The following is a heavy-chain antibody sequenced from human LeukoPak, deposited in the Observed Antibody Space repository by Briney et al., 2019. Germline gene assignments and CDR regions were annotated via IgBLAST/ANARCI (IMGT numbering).Heavy chain of an antibody. D-gene: IGHD6-19*01. CDR1: GGSISSYY. CDR2: IYYSGST. Sequence: SETLSLTCTVSGGSISSYYWSWIRQPPGKGLEWIGYIYYSGSTNYNPSLKSRVTIPVDTSKNQFSLKLSSVTAADTAMYYCARSPQQWLARFDYWGQGTLVTVSS. V-gene: IGHV4-59*08. J-gene: IGHJ4*02. CDR3: ARSPQQWLARFDY.